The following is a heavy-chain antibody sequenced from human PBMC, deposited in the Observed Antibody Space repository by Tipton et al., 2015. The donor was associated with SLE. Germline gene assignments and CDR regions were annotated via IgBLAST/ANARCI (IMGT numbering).Heavy chain of an antibody. V-gene: IGHV3-53*04. CDR2: IYSGGST. J-gene: IGHJ3*02. D-gene: IGHD2-21*01. Sequence: QLVQSGGGLVQPGGSLRLSCAASGFTVSSNYMSWVRQAPGKGLEWVSVIYSGGSTYYADSVKGRFTISRDNSKNTLYLQMNSLRAEDTAVYYCASYCGGDCYPRGAFDIWGQGTMVTVSS. CDR3: ASYCGGDCYPRGAFDI. CDR1: GFTVSSNY.